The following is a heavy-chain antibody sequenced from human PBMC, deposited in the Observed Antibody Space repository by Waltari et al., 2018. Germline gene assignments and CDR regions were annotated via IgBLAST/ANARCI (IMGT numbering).Heavy chain of an antibody. CDR3: AREDTATRTSRGSIDY. J-gene: IGHJ4*02. Sequence: QVQLQESGPGLVKPSQTLSLTCTVSGGSISSGGYYWSWIRPHPGKGLEWIGYIDHSGSTYYNQALKSRVTISVDRSKNQFSLKLSSVTAADTAVYYCAREDTATRTSRGSIDYWGQGTLVTVSS. V-gene: IGHV4-31*03. D-gene: IGHD5-18*01. CDR2: IDHSGST. CDR1: GGSISSGGYY.